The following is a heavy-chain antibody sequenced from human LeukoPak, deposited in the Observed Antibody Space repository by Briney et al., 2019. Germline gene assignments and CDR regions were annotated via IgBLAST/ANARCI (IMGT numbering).Heavy chain of an antibody. J-gene: IGHJ4*02. CDR3: ARGLYTTSSGRVVFFI. CDR2: ISSTAITI. Sequence: PGGSLRLSCAASGFSFSSYEMNWVRQAPGKGLEWVSYISSTAITIYYAGSMKGRFTISRDNAKNSLYLQMNSLRAEDTAVYYCARGLYTTSSGRVVFFIWGQGTLVTVSS. V-gene: IGHV3-48*03. CDR1: GFSFSSYE. D-gene: IGHD6-6*01.